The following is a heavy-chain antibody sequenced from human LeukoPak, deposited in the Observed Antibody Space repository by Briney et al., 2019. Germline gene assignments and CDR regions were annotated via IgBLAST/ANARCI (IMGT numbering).Heavy chain of an antibody. V-gene: IGHV3-7*01. CDR3: AKGAILTTVAYFDY. Sequence: PGGSLRLSCAASGFMFSNYWMSWVRQAPGKGLEWVANIKEDGSEKYYVDSVKGRFTISRDNTKNSLYLQMNSLRAEDTAVYYCAKGAILTTVAYFDYWGQGTLVTVSS. D-gene: IGHD4-23*01. CDR2: IKEDGSEK. J-gene: IGHJ4*02. CDR1: GFMFSNYW.